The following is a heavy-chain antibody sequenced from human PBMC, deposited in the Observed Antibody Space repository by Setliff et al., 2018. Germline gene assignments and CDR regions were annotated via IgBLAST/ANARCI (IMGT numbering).Heavy chain of an antibody. CDR2: TYYSGDA. D-gene: IGHD3-10*01. V-gene: IGHV4-34*01. J-gene: IGHJ6*03. CDR1: GGSFSGYF. Sequence: SETLSLTCAVYGGSFSGYFWSWIRQSPGRGLEWIGNTYYSGDAYYNPSLKSRVTISVDTSRNQFSLKLSSVTAADTAVYYCARHVGSRSRGYNYYYYYMDVWGKGTTVTVSS. CDR3: ARHVGSRSRGYNYYYYYMDV.